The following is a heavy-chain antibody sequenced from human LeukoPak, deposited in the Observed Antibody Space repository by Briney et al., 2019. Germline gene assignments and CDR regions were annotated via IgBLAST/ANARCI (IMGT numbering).Heavy chain of an antibody. V-gene: IGHV3-23*01. D-gene: IGHD6-25*01. J-gene: IGHJ6*02. Sequence: GGSLRLSCAASGFTFSSFAMNWVRQAPGKGLEWVSGISGDGSDTYYADSVKGRFTISRDDSKNTVYPQMSDLRADDTAVFYCAKYVPAAATTYNYGLDVWGQGTTVTVSS. CDR1: GFTFSSFA. CDR3: AKYVPAAATTYNYGLDV. CDR2: ISGDGSDT.